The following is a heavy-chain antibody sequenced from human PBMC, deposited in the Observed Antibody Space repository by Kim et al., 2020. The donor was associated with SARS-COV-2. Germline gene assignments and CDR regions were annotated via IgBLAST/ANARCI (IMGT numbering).Heavy chain of an antibody. CDR3: ASHYYDSSGIINNWFDP. CDR1: GGSISSSSYY. V-gene: IGHV4-39*01. Sequence: SETLSLTCTVSGGSISSSSYYWGWIRQPPGKGLEWIGSIYYSGSTYYNPSLKSRVTISVDTSKNQFSLKLSSVTAADTAVYYCASHYYDSSGIINNWFDPWGQGTLVTVSS. J-gene: IGHJ5*02. CDR2: IYYSGST. D-gene: IGHD3-22*01.